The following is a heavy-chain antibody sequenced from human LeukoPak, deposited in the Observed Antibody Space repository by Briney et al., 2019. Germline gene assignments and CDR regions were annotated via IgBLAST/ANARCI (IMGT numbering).Heavy chain of an antibody. J-gene: IGHJ3*02. V-gene: IGHV4-59*08. CDR3: ARAGLGYCSGGSCSSAPLDAFDI. CDR1: GGSIGSYY. Sequence: PSETLSLTCTVSGGSIGSYYWTWIRQPPGEGLEWIGYIYYSGSTNYNPSLKSRVTISLDTSKNQFSLILRSVTAADTAVYYCARAGLGYCSGGSCSSAPLDAFDIWGQGTMVTVSS. CDR2: IYYSGST. D-gene: IGHD2-15*01.